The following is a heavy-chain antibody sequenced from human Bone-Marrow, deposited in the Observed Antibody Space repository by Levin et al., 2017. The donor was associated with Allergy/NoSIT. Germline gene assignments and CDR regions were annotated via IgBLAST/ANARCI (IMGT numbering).Heavy chain of an antibody. CDR3: ARGSDSPGTDY. Sequence: GGSLRLSCAASGFTFSRYWFHWVRQVPGKGLMWVSRISTDASSTMYADSVKGRFTISRDNAKNTLYLQMNSLRAEDTAVYYCARGSDSPGTDYWGQGTLVTVSS. V-gene: IGHV3-74*03. CDR1: GFTFSRYW. J-gene: IGHJ4*02. D-gene: IGHD2-21*02. CDR2: ISTDASST.